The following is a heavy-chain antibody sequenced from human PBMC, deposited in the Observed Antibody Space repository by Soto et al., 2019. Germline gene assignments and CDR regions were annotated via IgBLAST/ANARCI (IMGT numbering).Heavy chain of an antibody. Sequence: PGGSLRLSCAASGFTFSNAWMSWVRQAPGKGLEWVGRIKSKTDGGTTDYAAPVKGRFTISRDDSKNTLYLQMNSLKTEDTAVYYCSYYYDSTGYPTFDYWGQGTLVTVSS. CDR2: IKSKTDGGTT. CDR3: SYYYDSTGYPTFDY. V-gene: IGHV3-15*01. J-gene: IGHJ4*02. D-gene: IGHD3-22*01. CDR1: GFTFSNAW.